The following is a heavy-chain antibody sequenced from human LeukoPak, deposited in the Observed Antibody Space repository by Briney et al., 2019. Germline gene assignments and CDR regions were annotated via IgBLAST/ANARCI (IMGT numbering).Heavy chain of an antibody. CDR2: ISYIGST. J-gene: IGHJ3*02. CDR3: ARDPTTETNGLDI. Sequence: PSETLSLTCTVSGGSIGSHYWTWIRQPPGKGLEWIGYISYIGSTNYNPSLKSRVTISVDTSKNQFSLRLSSVTAADTAVYFCARDPTTETNGLDIWGQGTLVTVSS. D-gene: IGHD4-17*01. CDR1: GGSIGSHY. V-gene: IGHV4-59*11.